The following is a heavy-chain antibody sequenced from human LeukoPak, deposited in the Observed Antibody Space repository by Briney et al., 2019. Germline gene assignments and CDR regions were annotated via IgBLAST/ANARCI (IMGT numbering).Heavy chain of an antibody. J-gene: IGHJ4*02. V-gene: IGHV1-69*05. CDR3: ARPNSSGWYYFDY. Sequence: GSSVKVSCKASGGTFSSYAISWVRQAPGQGLDWMGGIIPIFGTANYAQRFQGRVTITTDESTSTAYMELSSLRSEDTAVYYCARPNSSGWYYFDYWGQGTLVTVSS. D-gene: IGHD6-19*01. CDR1: GGTFSSYA. CDR2: IIPIFGTA.